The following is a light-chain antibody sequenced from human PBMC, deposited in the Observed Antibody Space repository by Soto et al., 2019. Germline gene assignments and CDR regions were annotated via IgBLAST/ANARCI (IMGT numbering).Light chain of an antibody. Sequence: QSVLTQPASVSGSPGQSITISCTGTSSDVGGYNYVSWNQQHPGKAPKLIIYDVSKRPSGVSNRFSGSKSGNTASLTISGLQAEDEADYYCSSYTSSSTQVFGGGTKLTVL. V-gene: IGLV2-14*01. CDR2: DVS. CDR1: SSDVGGYNY. CDR3: SSYTSSSTQV. J-gene: IGLJ2*01.